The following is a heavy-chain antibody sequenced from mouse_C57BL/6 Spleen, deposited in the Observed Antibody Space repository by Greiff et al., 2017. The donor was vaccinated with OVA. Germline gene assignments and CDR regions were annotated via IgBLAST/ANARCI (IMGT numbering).Heavy chain of an antibody. J-gene: IGHJ2*01. V-gene: IGHV1-82*01. CDR1: GYAFSSSW. CDR3: ARENYGSLDY. CDR2: IYPGDGDT. D-gene: IGHD1-1*01. Sequence: VKLQESGPELVKPGASVKISCKASGYAFSSSWMNWVKQRPGKGLEWIGRIYPGDGDTNYNGKFKGKATLTADKSSSTAYMQLSSLTSEDSAVYFCARENYGSLDYWGQGTTLTVSS.